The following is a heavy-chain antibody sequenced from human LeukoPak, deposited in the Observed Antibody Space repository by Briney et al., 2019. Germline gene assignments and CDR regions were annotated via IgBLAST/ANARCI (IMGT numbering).Heavy chain of an antibody. CDR3: AKGLTTVRNFDY. CDR2: TSYDGSNK. Sequence: GGSLRLSCAASGFTFSSYGMHWVRQAPGKGLEWVAVTSYDGSNKYYADSVKGRFTISRDNSKNTLYLQMNSLRAEDTAVYYCAKGLTTVRNFDYWGQGTLVTVSS. D-gene: IGHD4-17*01. V-gene: IGHV3-30*18. CDR1: GFTFSSYG. J-gene: IGHJ4*02.